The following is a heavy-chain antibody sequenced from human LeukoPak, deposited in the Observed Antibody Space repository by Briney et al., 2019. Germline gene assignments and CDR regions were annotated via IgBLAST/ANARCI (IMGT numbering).Heavy chain of an antibody. J-gene: IGHJ6*02. D-gene: IGHD4-17*01. CDR3: ARSTVTTREYYGMDV. Sequence: GASVKVSCKVSGGTFSSYAISWVRQAPGQGLEWMGRIIPILGIANYAQKFQGRVTITADKSTSTAYMELSSLRSEDTAVYYCARSTVTTREYYGMDVWGQGTTVTVSS. CDR2: IIPILGIA. CDR1: GGTFSSYA. V-gene: IGHV1-69*04.